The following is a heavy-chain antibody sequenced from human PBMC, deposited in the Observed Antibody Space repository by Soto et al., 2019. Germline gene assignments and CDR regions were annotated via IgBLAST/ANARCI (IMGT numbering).Heavy chain of an antibody. D-gene: IGHD6-13*01. CDR1: GGSISSYY. J-gene: IGHJ5*02. V-gene: IGHV4-4*07. CDR2: IYTSGST. CDR3: AREKEYSSSPRGRFDP. Sequence: SLTCTVSGGSISSYYWSWIRQPAGKGLEWIGRIYTSGSTNYNPSLKSRVTMSVDTSKNQFSLKLSSVTAADTAVYYCAREKEYSSSPRGRFDPWGQGTLVTVSS.